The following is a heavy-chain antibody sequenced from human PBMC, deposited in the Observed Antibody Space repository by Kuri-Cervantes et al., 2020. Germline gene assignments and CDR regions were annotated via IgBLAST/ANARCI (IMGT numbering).Heavy chain of an antibody. V-gene: IGHV3-23*01. CDR1: GFTFSSYG. D-gene: IGHD3-10*01. CDR2: ISGSGGST. Sequence: GGSLRLSCAASGFTFSSYGMHWVRQAPGKGLEWVSAISGSGGSTYYADSVKGRFTISRDNAKNSLSLQMNSLRAEDTALYYCAKGGFGERSFDYWGQGTLVTVSS. J-gene: IGHJ4*02. CDR3: AKGGFGERSFDY.